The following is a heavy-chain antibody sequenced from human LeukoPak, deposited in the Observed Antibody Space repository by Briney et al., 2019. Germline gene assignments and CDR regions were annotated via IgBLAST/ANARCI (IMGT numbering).Heavy chain of an antibody. V-gene: IGHV1-8*03. D-gene: IGHD5-18*01. CDR1: GYTFTSYG. J-gene: IGHJ6*03. CDR3: ARAGYSYGNLYYYYYMDV. CDR2: MNPNSGNT. Sequence: ASVKVSCTASGYTFTSYGISWVRQATGQGLEWMGWMNPNSGNTGYAQKFQGRVTITRNTSISTAYMELSSLRSEDTAVYYCARAGYSYGNLYYYYYMDVWGKGTTVTVSS.